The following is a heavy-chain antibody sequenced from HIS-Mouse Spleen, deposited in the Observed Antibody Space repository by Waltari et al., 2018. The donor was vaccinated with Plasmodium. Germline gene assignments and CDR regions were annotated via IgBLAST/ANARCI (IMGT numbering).Heavy chain of an antibody. Sequence: QVQLVESGGGVVQPGRSLRLSCAASGFTFSSYGMHWVRQAPGKGVEWVAVITYDGMNKYYADSVKGLFTISRDNSKNTLYLQMNSLRAEDTAVYYCAKILSYSSSPEDYWGQGTLVTVSS. J-gene: IGHJ4*02. CDR1: GFTFSSYG. V-gene: IGHV3-30*18. CDR3: AKILSYSSSPEDY. D-gene: IGHD6-6*01. CDR2: ITYDGMNK.